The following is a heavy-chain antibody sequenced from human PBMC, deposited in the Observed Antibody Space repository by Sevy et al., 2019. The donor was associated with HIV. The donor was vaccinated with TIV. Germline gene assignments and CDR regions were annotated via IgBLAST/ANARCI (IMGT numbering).Heavy chain of an antibody. D-gene: IGHD2-2*02. V-gene: IGHV3-23*01. CDR2: ITGYGGSI. J-gene: IGHJ6*02. Sequence: GGSLRLSCSASGFTFRSYAMNWVRQAPGKGLEWVSAITGYGGSIYYADSVKGRFTISRDNSKSTLYLQMNSLRAEDTALYYCARGGYCSTTSCYNAWVDVWGQGTTVTVSS. CDR1: GFTFRSYA. CDR3: ARGGYCSTTSCYNAWVDV.